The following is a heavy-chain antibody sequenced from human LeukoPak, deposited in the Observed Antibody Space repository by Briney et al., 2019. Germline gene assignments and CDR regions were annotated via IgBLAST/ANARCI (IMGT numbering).Heavy chain of an antibody. V-gene: IGHV5-51*01. CDR3: ARHIAPTGTDY. Sequence: PGGLLRISCKTSGYSFTIYWDAGLLQMPGKGLEWVGISYPGDSDTRYTPSFQGQVTFSVDKSISTAYLQWSSLKPSDTAIYYCARHIAPTGTDYWGQGTLVSVSS. D-gene: IGHD3-10*01. J-gene: IGHJ4*02. CDR2: SYPGDSDT. CDR1: GYSFTIYW.